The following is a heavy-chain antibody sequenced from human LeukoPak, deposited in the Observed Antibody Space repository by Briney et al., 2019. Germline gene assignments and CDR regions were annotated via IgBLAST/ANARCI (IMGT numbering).Heavy chain of an antibody. CDR3: AKDRESVVAAIGPANY. V-gene: IGHV3-23*01. J-gene: IGHJ4*02. CDR1: GFTFSSYA. D-gene: IGHD2-15*01. Sequence: GGSLRLSCAASGFTFSSYAMSWVRQAPGKGLEWVSAISGSGGSIYYADSVKGRFTISRDNSKNTLYLQMNSLRAEDTAVYYCAKDRESVVAAIGPANYWGQGTLVTVSS. CDR2: ISGSGGSI.